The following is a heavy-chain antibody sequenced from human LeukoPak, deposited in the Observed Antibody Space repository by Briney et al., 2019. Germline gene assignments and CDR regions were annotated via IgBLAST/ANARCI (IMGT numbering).Heavy chain of an antibody. V-gene: IGHV4-4*09. CDR1: GGSISSYY. CDR3: ARRLGIAVAGTHYYYGMDV. CDR2: IYTSGST. Sequence: SETLSLTCTVSGGSISSYYWSWIRQPPGKGLEWIGYIYTSGSTNYNPSLKSRVTISVDTSKNQFSLKLSSVTAADTAVYYCARRLGIAVAGTHYYYGMDVWGQGTTVTVSS. D-gene: IGHD6-19*01. J-gene: IGHJ6*02.